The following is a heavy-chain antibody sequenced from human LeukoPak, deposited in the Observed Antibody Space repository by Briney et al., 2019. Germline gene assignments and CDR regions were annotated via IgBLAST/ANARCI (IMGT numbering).Heavy chain of an antibody. V-gene: IGHV4-34*01. D-gene: IGHD2-15*01. CDR3: ARSHIVVVVAATLVNNWFDP. Sequence: PSETLSLTCAVYGGSFSGYYWSWIRQPPGKGLEWIGAINHSGSTNYNPSLKSRVTISVDTSKNQFSLKLSSVTAADTAVYYCARSHIVVVVAATLVNNWFDPWGQGTLVTVSS. CDR2: INHSGST. CDR1: GGSFSGYY. J-gene: IGHJ5*02.